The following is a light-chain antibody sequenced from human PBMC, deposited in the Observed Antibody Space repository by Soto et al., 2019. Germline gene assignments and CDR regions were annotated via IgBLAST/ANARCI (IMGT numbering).Light chain of an antibody. J-gene: IGKJ5*01. Sequence: EIVLTQSPATLSLSPAERATLSCRSSQSISFYLTWYQHKPGQAPRLLIYDASNRATGIPARFSGSGYGTDFTLTISSLEPEDFAVYYCQQRSNWPTFGQGTRLEIK. CDR1: QSISFY. V-gene: IGKV3-11*01. CDR2: DAS. CDR3: QQRSNWPT.